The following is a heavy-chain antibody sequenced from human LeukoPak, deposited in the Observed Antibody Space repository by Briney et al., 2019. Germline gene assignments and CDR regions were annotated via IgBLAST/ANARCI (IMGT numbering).Heavy chain of an antibody. CDR1: GFTFDDYA. D-gene: IGHD4-17*01. V-gene: IGHV3-9*01. Sequence: GGSLRLSCAASGFTFDDYAMHWVRQAPGKGLEWVSGISWNSGSIGYADSVKGRLTISRDNAKNSLYLQMNSLRAEDTALYYCAKGYGDYYNWFDPWGQGTLVTVSS. CDR2: ISWNSGSI. CDR3: AKGYGDYYNWFDP. J-gene: IGHJ5*02.